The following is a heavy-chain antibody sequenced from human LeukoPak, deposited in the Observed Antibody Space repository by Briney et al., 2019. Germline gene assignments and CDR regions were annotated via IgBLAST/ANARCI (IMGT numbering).Heavy chain of an antibody. D-gene: IGHD3-22*01. CDR1: GGSISNGGFY. J-gene: IGHJ5*02. CDR2: ISDSGYT. V-gene: IGHV4-31*03. Sequence: SETLSLTCTVSGGSISNGGFYWSWIRQHPGKGLEWIGYISDSGYTYYNPSLKSRVSISVDRSKNQFSLNLSSVTAADTAVYYCARDYHDNISWFDPWCQGTLVTVSS. CDR3: ARDYHDNISWFDP.